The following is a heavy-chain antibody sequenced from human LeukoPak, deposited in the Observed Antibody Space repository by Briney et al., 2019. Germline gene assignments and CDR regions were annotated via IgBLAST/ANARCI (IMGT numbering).Heavy chain of an antibody. V-gene: IGHV4-4*07. D-gene: IGHD3-9*01. CDR1: GGSISSYY. J-gene: IGHJ3*02. CDR2: IYTSGST. CDR3: AVGYYDILTGYYRRNAFDI. Sequence: PSETLSLTCTVPGGSISSYYWSWIRQPAGKGLEWIGRIYTSGSTNYNPSLKSRVTMSVDTSKNQFSLKLSSVTAADTVVYYCAVGYYDILTGYYRRNAFDIWGQGTMVAVSS.